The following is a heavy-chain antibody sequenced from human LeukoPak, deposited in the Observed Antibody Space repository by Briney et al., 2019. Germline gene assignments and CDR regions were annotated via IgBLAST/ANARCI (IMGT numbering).Heavy chain of an antibody. CDR3: ARGGFGERFNWFDP. D-gene: IGHD3-10*01. J-gene: IGHJ5*02. V-gene: IGHV1-8*03. CDR1: GYTFTSYD. CDR2: MNPNSGNT. Sequence: ASVKVSCKASGYTFTSYDINWVRQATGQGLEWMGWMNPNSGNTGYAQKFQGRVTITRNTSISTAYMELSSLRSEDTAVYYCARGGFGERFNWFDPWGQGTLVTVSS.